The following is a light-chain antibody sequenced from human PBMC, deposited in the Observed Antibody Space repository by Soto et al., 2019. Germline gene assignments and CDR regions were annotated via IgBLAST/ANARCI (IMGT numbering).Light chain of an antibody. Sequence: DSQMTQSPSSLSASVGDRVTITRXASQYISNYLNWYQQKPGKAPKLLIYAASSLQSGVPSRFSGSGSGTDFTLTISSLQPEDFATYYCQQSYSTPHTFGQGAKV. CDR1: QYISNY. CDR2: AAS. CDR3: QQSYSTPHT. J-gene: IGKJ1*01. V-gene: IGKV1-39*01.